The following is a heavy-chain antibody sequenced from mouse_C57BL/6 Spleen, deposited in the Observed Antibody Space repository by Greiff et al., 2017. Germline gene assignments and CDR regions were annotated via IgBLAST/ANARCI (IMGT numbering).Heavy chain of an antibody. D-gene: IGHD2-4*01. CDR3: ARHGGLRDYYAMDY. V-gene: IGHV5-15*01. CDR1: GFTFSDYG. Sequence: EVQGVESGGGLVQPGGSLKLSCAASGFTFSDYGMAWVRQAPRTGPEWVAFISNLAYSIYYADTVTGRFTISRENAKNTLYLEMSSLRSEDTAMYYCARHGGLRDYYAMDYWGQGTSVTVSS. J-gene: IGHJ4*01. CDR2: ISNLAYSI.